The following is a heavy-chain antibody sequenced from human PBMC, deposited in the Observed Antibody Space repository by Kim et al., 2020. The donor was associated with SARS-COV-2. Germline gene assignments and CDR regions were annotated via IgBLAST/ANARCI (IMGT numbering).Heavy chain of an antibody. CDR1: GFTFGDYA. D-gene: IGHD6-13*01. J-gene: IGHJ4*02. CDR3: TREYSSSWSSNTKLDY. CDR2: IRSKAYGGTT. V-gene: IGHV3-49*03. Sequence: GGSLRLSCTASGFTFGDYAMSWFRQAPGKGLEWVGFIRSKAYGGTTEYAASVKGRFTISRDDSKSIAYLQMNSLKTEDTAVYYCTREYSSSWSSNTKLDYWGQGTLVTVSS.